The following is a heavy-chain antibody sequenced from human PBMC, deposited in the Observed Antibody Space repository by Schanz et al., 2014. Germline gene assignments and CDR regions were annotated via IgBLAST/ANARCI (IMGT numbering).Heavy chain of an antibody. CDR1: GITFSSHW. Sequence: EVQLVESGGGLVQPGGSLRLSCAASGITFSSHWMHWVRQVPGKGLVWVSRIKSDGSSTSYADSVKGRFTISRDNSKNTLYLQMNSLRAEDTAVYYCAKDGPGGSGSYSADGGMDVWGQGTTVTVSS. J-gene: IGHJ6*02. CDR2: IKSDGSST. CDR3: AKDGPGGSGSYSADGGMDV. D-gene: IGHD3-10*01. V-gene: IGHV3-74*01.